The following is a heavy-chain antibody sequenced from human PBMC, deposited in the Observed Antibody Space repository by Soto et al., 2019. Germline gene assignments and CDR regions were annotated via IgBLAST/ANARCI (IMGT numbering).Heavy chain of an antibody. J-gene: IGHJ4*02. CDR2: VYYTGST. CDR1: AGSISRYY. Sequence: SETLSLTCTVSAGSISRYYSNWIRQASEKGPEWIGYVYYTGSTNYNPSLESRVTMSTDTSKNQVSLELRSMTAADSALYYCARGFYDARGYSAPFDSWGQGTQVTVSS. CDR3: ARGFYDARGYSAPFDS. V-gene: IGHV4-59*01. D-gene: IGHD3-22*01.